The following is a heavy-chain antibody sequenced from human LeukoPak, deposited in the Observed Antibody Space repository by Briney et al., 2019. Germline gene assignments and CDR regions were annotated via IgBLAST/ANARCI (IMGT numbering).Heavy chain of an antibody. Sequence: PGGSLRLSCVASTFIVSSAYVGWVRQAPGKGLECVSAIYTSDVTFYTDSVKGRFTISRDDSKATLYLQMNSLRVEDTAVYYCTAGDFFPGYWGRGTLVTVSS. CDR2: IYTSDVT. D-gene: IGHD3-16*01. J-gene: IGHJ4*02. CDR3: TAGDFFPGY. V-gene: IGHV3-66*01. CDR1: TFIVSSAY.